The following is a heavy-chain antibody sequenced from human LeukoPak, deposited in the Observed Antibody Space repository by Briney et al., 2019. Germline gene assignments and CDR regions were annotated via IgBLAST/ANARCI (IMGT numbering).Heavy chain of an antibody. CDR3: ARDGETGTMIVVPQYYFDY. CDR1: GYTFTSYY. Sequence: ASVKVSCKASGYTFTSYYMHWVRQAPGQGLEWMGIISPSGGSTSYAQKFQGRVTMTRDTSTSTVYMELSSLRSEDTAVYYCARDGETGTMIVVPQYYFDYWGQGTLVTVSS. CDR2: ISPSGGST. V-gene: IGHV1-46*01. D-gene: IGHD3-22*01. J-gene: IGHJ4*02.